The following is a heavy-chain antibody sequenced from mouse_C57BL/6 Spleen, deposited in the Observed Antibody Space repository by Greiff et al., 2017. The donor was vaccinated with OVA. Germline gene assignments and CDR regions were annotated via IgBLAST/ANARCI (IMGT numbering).Heavy chain of an antibody. V-gene: IGHV2-2*01. Sequence: QVQLQQSGPGLVQPSQSLSITCTVSGFSLTSYGVHWVRQSPGQGLAWLGVIWSGGSTDYNASFISRQSISKDNSKSPVIFKINSLQADDTAIYYCARREYDYDWFAYWGQGTRVTVSA. J-gene: IGHJ3*01. CDR2: IWSGGST. CDR1: GFSLTSYG. D-gene: IGHD2-4*01. CDR3: ARREYDYDWFAY.